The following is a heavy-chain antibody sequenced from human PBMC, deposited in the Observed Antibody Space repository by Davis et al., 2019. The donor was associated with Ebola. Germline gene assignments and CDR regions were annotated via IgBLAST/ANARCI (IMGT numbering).Heavy chain of an antibody. D-gene: IGHD6-19*01. CDR3: ARDSSGDNN. CDR2: IIPILGIA. Sequence: SVKVSCKASGGTFSSYAISWVRQAPGQGLEWMGRIIPILGIANYAQKLQGRVTMTTDTSTSTAYMELRSLRSDDTAVYYCARDSSGDNNWGQGTLVTVSS. CDR1: GGTFSSYA. J-gene: IGHJ4*02. V-gene: IGHV1-69*04.